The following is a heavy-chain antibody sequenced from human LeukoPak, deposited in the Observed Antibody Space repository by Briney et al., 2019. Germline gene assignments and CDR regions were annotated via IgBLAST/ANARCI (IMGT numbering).Heavy chain of an antibody. CDR3: AKNREPSGDYAGAFDF. Sequence: GGSLRLSCAAXGXXFSSYGMHWVRQTPGKGLEWVAFIRYDGSEKHYADSVKGRFTISRDNSENTLFLQMNSLRAGDTAVYYCAKNREPSGDYAGAFDFWGQGTLVTVSS. CDR2: IRYDGSEK. V-gene: IGHV3-30*02. CDR1: GXXFSSYG. D-gene: IGHD4-17*01. J-gene: IGHJ4*02.